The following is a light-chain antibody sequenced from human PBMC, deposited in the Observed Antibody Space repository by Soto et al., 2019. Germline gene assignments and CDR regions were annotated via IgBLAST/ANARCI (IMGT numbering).Light chain of an antibody. CDR3: SSYAGSNKAYG. V-gene: IGLV2-8*01. Sequence: QSVLTQPPSASGSPGQSVTISCTRTSSDVGGYNYVSWYQQHPGKAPKLMIYQVSKRPSGVTDRFSGSKSGNTASLTVSGLGAEDEAGHYGSSYAGSNKAYGIGG. CDR1: SSDVGGYNY. CDR2: QVS. J-gene: IGLJ7*01.